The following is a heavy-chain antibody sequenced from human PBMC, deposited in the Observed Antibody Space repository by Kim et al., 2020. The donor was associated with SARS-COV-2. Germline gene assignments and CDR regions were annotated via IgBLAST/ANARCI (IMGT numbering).Heavy chain of an antibody. V-gene: IGHV1-18*01. J-gene: IGHJ6*02. D-gene: IGHD3-3*01. Sequence: ASVKVSCKASGYTFTSYGISWVRQAPGQGLEWMGWISAYNGNTNYAQKLQGRVTMTTDTSTSTAYMELRSLRSDDTAVYYCARIRVYQRIFGNYGMDVWGQGTTVTVSS. CDR1: GYTFTSYG. CDR3: ARIRVYQRIFGNYGMDV. CDR2: ISAYNGNT.